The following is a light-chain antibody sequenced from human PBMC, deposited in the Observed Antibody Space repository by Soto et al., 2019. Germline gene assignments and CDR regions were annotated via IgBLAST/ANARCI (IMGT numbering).Light chain of an antibody. CDR1: QGISSA. Sequence: GDRVTITCRASQGISSALAWYQQKPGKAPKLLIYDASSLESGVPPRFSGSGSGTDFTPTISSLQPEDFATYYCQQFNSYPLTFGGGTKWIS. J-gene: IGKJ4*01. CDR3: QQFNSYPLT. CDR2: DAS. V-gene: IGKV1-13*02.